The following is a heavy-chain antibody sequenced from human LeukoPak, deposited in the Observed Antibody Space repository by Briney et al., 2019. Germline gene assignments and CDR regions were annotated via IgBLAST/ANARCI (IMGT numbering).Heavy chain of an antibody. CDR1: GDSITPYY. Sequence: PSETLSLTCVISGDSITPYYWSWVRQPPGKALEWIGYIYYSGSTEYNPSLKSRVTISVDTSKNQFSLRLSSVTAADTAVYYCARRPGIAARPGGFDYWGQGTLVTVSS. CDR3: ARRPGIAARPGGFDY. J-gene: IGHJ4*02. D-gene: IGHD6-6*01. CDR2: IYYSGST. V-gene: IGHV4-59*08.